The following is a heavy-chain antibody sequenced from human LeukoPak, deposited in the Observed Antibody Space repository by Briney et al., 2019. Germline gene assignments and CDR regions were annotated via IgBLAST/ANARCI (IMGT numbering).Heavy chain of an antibody. CDR3: ARDAPAYCGGDCFLYYFDY. Sequence: ASVKVSCKASGGTFSSYTISWVRQAPGQGLEWMGRIIPILGIANYAQKFQGRVTITADKSTSTAYMELSSLRSEDTAVYYCARDAPAYCGGDCFLYYFDYWGQGTLVTVSS. CDR1: GGTFSSYT. D-gene: IGHD2-21*01. CDR2: IIPILGIA. J-gene: IGHJ4*02. V-gene: IGHV1-69*04.